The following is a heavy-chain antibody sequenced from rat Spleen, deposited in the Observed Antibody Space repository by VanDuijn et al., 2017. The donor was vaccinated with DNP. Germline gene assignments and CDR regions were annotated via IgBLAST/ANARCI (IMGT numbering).Heavy chain of an antibody. D-gene: IGHD1-12*02. Sequence: EVQLQESGPGLVKPSQSLSLTCSVTGYSITSSYRWNWIRKFPGNKLEWMGYINSAGSTNYNPSLKSRISITRDTSKNQFFLQVNSVTTEDTATYYCARSGTMMVAPLFDYWGQGVMVTVSS. CDR3: ARSGTMMVAPLFDY. CDR2: INSAGST. V-gene: IGHV3-3*01. J-gene: IGHJ2*01. CDR1: GYSITSSYR.